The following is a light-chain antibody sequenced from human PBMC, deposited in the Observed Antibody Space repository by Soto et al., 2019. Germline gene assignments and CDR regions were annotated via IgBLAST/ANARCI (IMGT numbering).Light chain of an antibody. Sequence: EIVMTQSPATLSVSPGERATLSCRASQSVSSRLAWYQQKRGQAPRLLIYDASTRATGIPARFSGSGSGTEFNLTINTLEPEDFAVYYCQQYGSSSSWTFGQGTKVDIK. V-gene: IGKV3-15*01. J-gene: IGKJ1*01. CDR3: QQYGSSSSWT. CDR2: DAS. CDR1: QSVSSR.